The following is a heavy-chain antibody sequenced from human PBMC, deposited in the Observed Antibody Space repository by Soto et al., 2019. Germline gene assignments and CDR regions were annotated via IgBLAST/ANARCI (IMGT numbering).Heavy chain of an antibody. V-gene: IGHV4-38-2*01. Sequence: KPSETLSLTCGVSGYSINSGYYWGWIRQPPGKGLEWIGSMYHTGSTFYNPSLTSRVTISMDTSKNQFSLRLSSVTAADTAVYYCARYLEFYGVDVWGQGTTVTVSS. CDR1: GYSINSGYY. CDR3: ARYLEFYGVDV. CDR2: MYHTGST. D-gene: IGHD1-1*01. J-gene: IGHJ6*02.